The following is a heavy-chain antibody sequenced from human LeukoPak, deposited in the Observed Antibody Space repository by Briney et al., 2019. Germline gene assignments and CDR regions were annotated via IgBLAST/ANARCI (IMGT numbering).Heavy chain of an antibody. V-gene: IGHV3-30*04. D-gene: IGHD3-22*01. CDR1: GFTFSSYA. CDR3: AREPYYYDSSGAPYYWFDY. CDR2: ISYDGSNK. J-gene: IGHJ4*02. Sequence: PGGSLRLSCAASGFTFSSYAMHWVRQAPGKGLEWVAVISYDGSNKYYADSVKGRFTISRDNSKNTPYLQMNSLRAEDTAVYYCAREPYYYDSSGAPYYWFDYWGQGTLVTVSS.